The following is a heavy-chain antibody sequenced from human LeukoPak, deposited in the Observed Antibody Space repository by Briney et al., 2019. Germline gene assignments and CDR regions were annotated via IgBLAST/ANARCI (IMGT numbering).Heavy chain of an antibody. D-gene: IGHD6-19*01. CDR3: ARDALYSSGWYPSF. CDR2: ISAYNGNT. V-gene: IGHV1-18*01. Sequence: ASVKVSCKASGYTFISYAMNWVRQAPGQGLEWMGWISAYNGNTNYAQKLQGRVTMTTDTSTSTAYMELRSLRSDDTAVYYCARDALYSSGWYPSFWGQGTWSPSPQ. CDR1: GYTFISYA. J-gene: IGHJ4*02.